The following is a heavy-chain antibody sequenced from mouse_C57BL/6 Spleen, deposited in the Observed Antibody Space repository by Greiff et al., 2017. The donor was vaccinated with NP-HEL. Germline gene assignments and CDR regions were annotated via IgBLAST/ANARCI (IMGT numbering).Heavy chain of an antibody. CDR1: GFTFSDYG. D-gene: IGHD1-1*01. CDR3: ARDYYGSSYPLDY. Sequence: EVKLMESGGGLVKPGGSLKLSCAASGFTFSDYGMHWVRQAPEKGLEWVAYISSGSSTIYYADTVKGRFTISRDNAKNTLFLQMTSLRSEDTAMYYCARDYYGSSYPLDYWGQGTTLTVSS. J-gene: IGHJ2*01. V-gene: IGHV5-17*01. CDR2: ISSGSSTI.